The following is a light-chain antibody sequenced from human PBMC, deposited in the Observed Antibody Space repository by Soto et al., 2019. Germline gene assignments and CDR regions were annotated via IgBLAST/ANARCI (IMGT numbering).Light chain of an antibody. Sequence: EIVLTQSPATLSLSPGDRATLSCRASQSVTSSLAWFQQKPGQAPRLLIYDVSRRATAIPARFSGSGSGTDFTLTINSLEPEDFAVYYCQQRTTWPTFGGGTKVEIK. CDR1: QSVTSS. CDR3: QQRTTWPT. J-gene: IGKJ4*01. V-gene: IGKV3-11*01. CDR2: DVS.